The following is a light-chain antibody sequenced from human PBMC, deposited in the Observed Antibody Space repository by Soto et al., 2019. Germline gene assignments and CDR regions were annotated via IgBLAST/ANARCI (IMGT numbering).Light chain of an antibody. Sequence: QSVLTQPASVSGSPGQSITISCTGTSSDVGGYNYVSWYQQHPGKAPKLMIYEVSNRPSGVSNRFSGSKSGNTDSLTISGLQDENEAEYYFSSCTSINVRYDFGTVNKVTVL. V-gene: IGLV2-14*01. CDR1: SSDVGGYNY. J-gene: IGLJ1*01. CDR2: EVS. CDR3: SSCTSINVRYD.